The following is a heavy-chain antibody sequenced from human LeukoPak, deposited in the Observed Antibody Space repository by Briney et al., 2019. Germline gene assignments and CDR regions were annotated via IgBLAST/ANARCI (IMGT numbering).Heavy chain of an antibody. D-gene: IGHD1-14*01. CDR2: IIPIFGTA. CDR3: ARSDTSLTGGYYFDY. Sequence: SVKVSCKASGGTFSSYAISWVRQAPGQGLEWMGGIIPIFGTANYAQKFQGRVTITADESTSTAYMELSSLRSEDTAVYYCARSDTSLTGGYYFDYWGQGTLVTVSS. V-gene: IGHV1-69*13. J-gene: IGHJ4*02. CDR1: GGTFSSYA.